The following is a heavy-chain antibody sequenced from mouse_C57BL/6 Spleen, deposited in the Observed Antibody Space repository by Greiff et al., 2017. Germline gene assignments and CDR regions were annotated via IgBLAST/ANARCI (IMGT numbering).Heavy chain of an antibody. CDR1: GYAFSSYW. CDR3: ARERENGYEDY. Sequence: QVQLQQSGAELVKPGASVKISCKASGYAFSSYWMNWVKQRPGKGLEWIGQIYPGDGDTNYNGKFKGKATLTADKSSSTAYMQLSSLTSEDSAVYFCARERENGYEDYWGQGTTLTVSS. CDR2: IYPGDGDT. V-gene: IGHV1-80*01. J-gene: IGHJ2*01. D-gene: IGHD2-2*01.